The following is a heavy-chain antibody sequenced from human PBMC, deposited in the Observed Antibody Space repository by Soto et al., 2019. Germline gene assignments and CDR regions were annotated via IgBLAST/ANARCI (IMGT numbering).Heavy chain of an antibody. Sequence: QVTLKESGPVLVRPTATLTLTCTVSGFSLNNARVGVSWIRQPPGKALEWLAHILSNDGKSYSTPLKTRLYISKDTSKSQVVPTMTNMDPVDTATYYCARMLAVNYYYYYIAVWGKGTTVTVSS. CDR2: ILSNDGK. CDR3: ARMLAVNYYYYYIAV. V-gene: IGHV2-26*01. CDR1: GFSLNNARVG. J-gene: IGHJ6*03. D-gene: IGHD3-10*01.